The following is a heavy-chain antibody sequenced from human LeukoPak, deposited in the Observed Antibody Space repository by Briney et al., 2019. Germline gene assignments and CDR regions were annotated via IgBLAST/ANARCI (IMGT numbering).Heavy chain of an antibody. J-gene: IGHJ4*02. V-gene: IGHV3-48*03. CDR3: ARVDDSSGQGLDY. D-gene: IGHD3-22*01. CDR1: GFTFSSYE. CDR2: ISSSGSTI. Sequence: SGGSLRLSCAASGFTFSSYEMNWVRQAPGKGLEWVSYISSSGSTIYYADSVKGRFTISRDNAKNTLYLQMNSLRAEDTAVYYCARVDDSSGQGLDYWGQGTLVTVSS.